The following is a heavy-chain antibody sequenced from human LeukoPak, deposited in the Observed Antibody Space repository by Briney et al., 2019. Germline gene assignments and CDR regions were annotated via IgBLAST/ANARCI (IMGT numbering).Heavy chain of an antibody. D-gene: IGHD1-26*01. CDR2: INPNSGGT. J-gene: IGHJ4*02. V-gene: IGHV1-2*06. Sequence: ASVKVSCKASGYTFTGYYMHWVRQAPGQGLEWMGRINPNSGGTNYAQKFQGRVTMTRDTSISTAYMELSRLRSDDTAVYHCARDTGRSVGATDYWGQGTLVTVSS. CDR3: ARDTGRSVGATDY. CDR1: GYTFTGYY.